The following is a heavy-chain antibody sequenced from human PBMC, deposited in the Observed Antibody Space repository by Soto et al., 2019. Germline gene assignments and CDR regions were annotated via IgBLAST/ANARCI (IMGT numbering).Heavy chain of an antibody. Sequence: EVQLVESGGGLVKPGGSLRLSCAASGFTFSSYSMNWVRQAPGKGLEWVLSISSSSSYIYYADSVKGRFTISRDNAKNSLYLQMNSLRAEDTAVYYCARLPYYCSGGSCYVDYWGQGTLVTVSS. CDR1: GFTFSSYS. CDR3: ARLPYYCSGGSCYVDY. CDR2: ISSSSSYI. V-gene: IGHV3-21*01. J-gene: IGHJ4*02. D-gene: IGHD2-15*01.